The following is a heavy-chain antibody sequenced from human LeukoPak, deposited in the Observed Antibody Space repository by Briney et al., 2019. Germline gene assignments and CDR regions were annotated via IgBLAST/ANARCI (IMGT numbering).Heavy chain of an antibody. Sequence: GGSLSLSCAASGFTFNSYWMHWVRQAPGKGWVGVIRINSDGRSTTYKDPVKGRFTISRDNAKNTLYLQMNSLGAEDTAVYYCPSPIPWGQGTLVTVSS. CDR2: INSDGRST. V-gene: IGHV3-74*03. J-gene: IGHJ5*02. CDR1: GFTFNSYW. CDR3: PSPIP.